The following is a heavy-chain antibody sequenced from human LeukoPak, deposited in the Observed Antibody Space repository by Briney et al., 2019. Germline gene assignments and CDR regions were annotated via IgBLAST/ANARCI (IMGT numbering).Heavy chain of an antibody. CDR3: ARWRVATSGQGLDP. D-gene: IGHD5-12*01. CDR1: GCSISPHC. J-gene: IGHJ5*02. Sequence: PSESLSLTCTVSGCSISPHCWSWIRQPPGKGLEWIGCVYYSGSANYNPSLKSRATISVDTSKSQFSLKLSSVTAPDTAVYYCARWRVATSGQGLDPWGQGTLVTVSS. V-gene: IGHV4-59*11. CDR2: VYYSGSA.